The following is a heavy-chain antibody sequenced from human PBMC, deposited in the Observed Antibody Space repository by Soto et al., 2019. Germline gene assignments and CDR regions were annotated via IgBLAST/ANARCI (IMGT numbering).Heavy chain of an antibody. CDR1: GFTFSSYE. J-gene: IGHJ4*02. Sequence: EVQLLESGGGLVQPGGSLRLSCAASGFTFSSYEMNWLRQAPGKGLEWVSYISSSGSTIYYADSVKGRFTISRDNAKNSLYLQMNSLRAEDTAVYYCARGKVAARRGYYFDYWGQGTLVTVSS. CDR3: ARGKVAARRGYYFDY. D-gene: IGHD6-6*01. V-gene: IGHV3-48*03. CDR2: ISSSGSTI.